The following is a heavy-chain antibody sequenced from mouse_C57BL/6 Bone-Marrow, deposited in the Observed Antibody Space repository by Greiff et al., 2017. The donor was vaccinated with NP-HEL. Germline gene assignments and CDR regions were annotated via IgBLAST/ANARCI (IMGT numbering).Heavy chain of an antibody. Sequence: EVKLVESGEGLVKPGGSLKLSCAASGFTFSSYAMSWVRQTPEKRLEWVAYISSGGDYIYYADTVKGRFTISRDNARNTLYLQMSSLKSEDTAMYYCTRGITRGYYYAMDYWGQGTSVTVSS. J-gene: IGHJ4*01. D-gene: IGHD2-4*01. CDR3: TRGITRGYYYAMDY. CDR2: ISSGGDYI. CDR1: GFTFSSYA. V-gene: IGHV5-9-1*02.